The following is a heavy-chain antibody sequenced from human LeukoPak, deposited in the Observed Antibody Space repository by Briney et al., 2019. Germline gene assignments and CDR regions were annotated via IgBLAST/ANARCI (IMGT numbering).Heavy chain of an antibody. J-gene: IGHJ4*02. CDR2: IYYSGST. CDR1: GGSISSYY. Sequence: PSETLSLTCTVSGGSISSYYWSWIRQPPGKGLEWIGYIYYSGSTNYNPSLKSRVTISVDTSKNQFSLKLSSVTAAGTAVYYCARGPRLGFTDYWGQGTLVTVSS. CDR3: ARGPRLGFTDY. V-gene: IGHV4-59*01. D-gene: IGHD3-16*01.